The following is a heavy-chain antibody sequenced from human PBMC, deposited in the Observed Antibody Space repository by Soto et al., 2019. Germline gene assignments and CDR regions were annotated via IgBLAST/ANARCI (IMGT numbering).Heavy chain of an antibody. D-gene: IGHD6-25*01. CDR2: IYYSGST. CDR1: GGAISSYY. Sequence: SETLSLTCTVSGGAISSYYWSWIRQPPGKGLEWIGYIYYSGSTNYNPSLKSRVTISVDTSKNQFSLKLSSVTAADTAVYYCARGLTSSAYFDYWGQGTLVTVSS. V-gene: IGHV4-59*01. CDR3: ARGLTSSAYFDY. J-gene: IGHJ4*02.